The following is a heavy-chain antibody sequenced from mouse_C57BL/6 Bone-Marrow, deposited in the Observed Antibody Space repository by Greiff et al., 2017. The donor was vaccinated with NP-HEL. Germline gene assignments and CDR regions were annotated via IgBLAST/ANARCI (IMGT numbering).Heavy chain of an antibody. CDR1: GYAFSSSW. J-gene: IGHJ4*01. CDR3: ASEDRQLWLFYARDY. Sequence: QVQLQQPGPELVKPGASVKISCKASGYAFSSSWMNWVKQRPGKGLEWIGRIYPGDGDTNYNGKFKSKATLTVDKSSSTAYMQLSSLTSEHSAVYFWASEDRQLWLFYARDYWGQGTSVTVSS. CDR2: IYPGDGDT. V-gene: IGHV1-82*01. D-gene: IGHD3-2*01.